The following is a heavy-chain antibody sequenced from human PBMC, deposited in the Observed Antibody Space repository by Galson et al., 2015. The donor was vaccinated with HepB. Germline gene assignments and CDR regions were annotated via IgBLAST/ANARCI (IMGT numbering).Heavy chain of an antibody. CDR3: VRDWGGGSCF. J-gene: IGHJ4*02. Sequence: SLRLSCAASGFTFRSYYMTWVRQAPGKGLEWVANIQEDGSEKYYVDSVKGRFTISRDNAKNSLYLQMNSLRAEDTAVYYCVRDWGGGSCFWGQGTLVTVSS. V-gene: IGHV3-7*01. D-gene: IGHD2-15*01. CDR2: IQEDGSEK. CDR1: GFTFRSYY.